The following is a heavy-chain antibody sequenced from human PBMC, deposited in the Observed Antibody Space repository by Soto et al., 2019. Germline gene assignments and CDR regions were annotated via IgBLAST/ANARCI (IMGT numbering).Heavy chain of an antibody. J-gene: IGHJ4*02. D-gene: IGHD6-19*01. CDR3: ARDLAVTGYFDS. CDR1: GGSISSGDYS. Sequence: PSETLSLTCAVSGGSISSGDYSWSWIRQPPGKGLEWIGYIYHSGSTDYNPSLKSRVTISVDRSKNQFSLKLSSVTAADTAVYYCARDLAVTGYFDSWGQGTLVTVSS. CDR2: IYHSGST. V-gene: IGHV4-30-2*01.